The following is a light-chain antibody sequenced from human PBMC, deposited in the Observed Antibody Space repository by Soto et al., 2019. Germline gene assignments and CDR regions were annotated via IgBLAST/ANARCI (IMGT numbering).Light chain of an antibody. V-gene: IGKV3-20*01. J-gene: IGKJ5*01. CDR3: QQYTGPPTT. CDR1: QTVSSNY. CDR2: GAS. Sequence: DMMLAQSRDTVDFSRGGRATLSCRASQTVSSNYLAWCQQRPGQAPRLLIYGASTRAAGIPDRFSGSGSGTDFTLTITRLEPDEPAVYFCQQYTGPPTTYGHGTRLEI.